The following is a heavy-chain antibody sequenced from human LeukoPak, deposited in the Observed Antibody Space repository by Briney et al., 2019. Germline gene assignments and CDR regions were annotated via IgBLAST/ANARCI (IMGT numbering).Heavy chain of an antibody. CDR1: GGSISSYY. Sequence: SETLSLTCTVSGGSISSYYWSWIRQPPGKGLEWIGYIYYSGSTNYNPSLKSRVTISVDTSKNQFPLKLSSVTAADTAVYYCARNEYSSSSWFDPWGQGTLVTVSS. J-gene: IGHJ5*02. V-gene: IGHV4-59*01. CDR2: IYYSGST. CDR3: ARNEYSSSSWFDP. D-gene: IGHD6-6*01.